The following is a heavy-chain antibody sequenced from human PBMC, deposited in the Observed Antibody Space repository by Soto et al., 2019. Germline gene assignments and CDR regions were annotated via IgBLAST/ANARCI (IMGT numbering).Heavy chain of an antibody. CDR1: GFTFSSYV. V-gene: IGHV3-33*01. CDR2: IWYDGSNK. Sequence: SGGSLRLSCAASGFTFSSYVMHWVRQAPGKGLEWVAVIWYDGSNKYYADSVKGRFTISRDNSKNTLYLQMNSLRAEDTAVYYCARGGLLTLRFLDPAPFDYWGQGTLVTVSS. J-gene: IGHJ4*02. CDR3: ARGGLLTLRFLDPAPFDY. D-gene: IGHD3-3*01.